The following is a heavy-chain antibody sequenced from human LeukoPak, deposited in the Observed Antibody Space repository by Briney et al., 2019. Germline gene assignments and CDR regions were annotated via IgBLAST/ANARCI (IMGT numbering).Heavy chain of an antibody. Sequence: GGSLRLSCAASGFTFDDYAMHWVRQAPGKGLEWVSGISGGGETTHYAESVKGRFTISRDNSKNTLYLQMNSLRVEDTAIYYCAKATIEQWLVKVDSFDSWGQGSLVTISS. CDR2: ISGGGETT. V-gene: IGHV3-23*01. J-gene: IGHJ4*02. D-gene: IGHD6-19*01. CDR3: AKATIEQWLVKVDSFDS. CDR1: GFTFDDYA.